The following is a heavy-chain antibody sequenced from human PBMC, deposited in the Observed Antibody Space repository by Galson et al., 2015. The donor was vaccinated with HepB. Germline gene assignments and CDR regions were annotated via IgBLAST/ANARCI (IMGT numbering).Heavy chain of an antibody. CDR2: ISGSGGST. CDR3: AKDQGQLSAYWYFDL. D-gene: IGHD6-13*01. Sequence: SLRLSCAASGFTFSSYAMSWVRQAPGKGLEWVSAISGSGGSTYYADSVKGRFTISRDNSKNTLCLQMNSLRAEDTAVYYCAKDQGQLSAYWYFDLWGRGTLVTVSS. V-gene: IGHV3-23*01. J-gene: IGHJ2*01. CDR1: GFTFSSYA.